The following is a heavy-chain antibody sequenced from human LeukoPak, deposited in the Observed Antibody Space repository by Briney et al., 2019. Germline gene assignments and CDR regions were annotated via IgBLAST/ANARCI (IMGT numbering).Heavy chain of an antibody. CDR2: ISYDGSNK. J-gene: IGHJ4*02. D-gene: IGHD6-13*01. V-gene: IGHV3-30*18. CDR1: GFTFSSYA. Sequence: PGGSLRLSCAASGFTFSSYAMHWVRQAPGKGLEWVAVISYDGSNKYYADSVEGRFTISRDNSKNTLYLQMNSLRPEDTAVYYCAKTPGSSWYVGFDYWGQGTLVTVSS. CDR3: AKTPGSSWYVGFDY.